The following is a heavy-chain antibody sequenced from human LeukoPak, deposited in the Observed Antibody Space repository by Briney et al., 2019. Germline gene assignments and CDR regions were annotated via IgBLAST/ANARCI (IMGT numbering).Heavy chain of an antibody. CDR3: ARESRSSGEDY. CDR1: GYTFTSYG. CDR2: ISAYTDDT. V-gene: IGHV1-18*01. Sequence: VSVKVSCKASGYTFTSYGISWVRQAPGQGLEWMGWISAYTDDTRYAQKFQGRVTMTTDTSTRTAYMDLRSLRSDDTAVYYCARESRSSGEDYWGQGTLVSVSS. D-gene: IGHD6-19*01. J-gene: IGHJ4*02.